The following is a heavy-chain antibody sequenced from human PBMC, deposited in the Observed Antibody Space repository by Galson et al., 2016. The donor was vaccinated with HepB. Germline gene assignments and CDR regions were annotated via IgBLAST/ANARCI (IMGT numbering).Heavy chain of an antibody. D-gene: IGHD4-17*01. CDR1: GFTFKNYA. J-gene: IGHJ5*02. CDR3: ARDRATVTRNWFDP. CDR2: ISYDGSNK. V-gene: IGHV3-30-3*01. Sequence: SLRLSCAASGFTFKNYAMHWVRQAPGKGLEWVAVISYDGSNKYYADSVKGRFTISRDNSKNTVYLQMNSLRAEDTAVYYCARDRATVTRNWFDPWGQGVLVTVSS.